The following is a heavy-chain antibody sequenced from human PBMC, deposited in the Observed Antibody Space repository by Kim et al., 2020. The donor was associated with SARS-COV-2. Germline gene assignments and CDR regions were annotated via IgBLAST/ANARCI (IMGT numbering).Heavy chain of an antibody. J-gene: IGHJ5*02. CDR1: GFTFSSYA. V-gene: IGHV3-30*04. CDR2: ISYDGSNK. CDR3: ARDMLDTAIWSNGGPPET. Sequence: GGSLRLSCAASGFTFSSYAMHWVRQAPGKGLEWVAVISYDGSNKYYADSVKGRFTISRDNSKNTLYLQMNSLRAEDTAVYYCARDMLDTAIWSNGGPPETWGQGTLVTVSS. D-gene: IGHD5-18*01.